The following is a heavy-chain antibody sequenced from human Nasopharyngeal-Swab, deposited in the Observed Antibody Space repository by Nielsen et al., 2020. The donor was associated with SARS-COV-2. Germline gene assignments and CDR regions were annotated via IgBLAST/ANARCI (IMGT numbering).Heavy chain of an antibody. J-gene: IGHJ6*02. CDR3: ARTYSSSSPYYYYGMDV. Sequence: WVRQAPGQGLEWMGWMNPNSGNTGYAQKFQGRVTMTRNTSISTAYMELSSLRSEDTAVYYCARTYSSSSPYYYYGMDVWDQGTTVTVSS. CDR2: MNPNSGNT. V-gene: IGHV1-8*01. D-gene: IGHD6-6*01.